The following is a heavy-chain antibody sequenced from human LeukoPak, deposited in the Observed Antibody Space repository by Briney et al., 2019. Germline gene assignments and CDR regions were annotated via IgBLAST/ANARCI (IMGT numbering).Heavy chain of an antibody. CDR2: LYSDGST. D-gene: IGHD3-10*02. J-gene: IGHJ6*04. V-gene: IGHV3-53*01. CDR1: GFTVSRNY. CDR3: AELGITMIGGV. Sequence: GGSLRLSCAASGFTVSRNYMSWVRQAPGKGLEWVSVLYSDGSTYHADSVKGRFTISRDNAKNSLYLQMDSLRAEDTAVYYCAELGITMIGGVWGKGTTVTISS.